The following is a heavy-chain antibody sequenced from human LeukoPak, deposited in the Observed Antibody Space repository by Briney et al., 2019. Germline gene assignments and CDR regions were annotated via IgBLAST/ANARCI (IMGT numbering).Heavy chain of an antibody. J-gene: IGHJ4*02. CDR3: ARGADNYGYIFDY. CDR1: GFTFSIYS. D-gene: IGHD5-18*01. Sequence: PGGSLRLSCAASGFTFSIYSMNWVRQAPGKGLEWLSYITSDSNTIYYADSVKGRFTISRDNAKNSLYLQMNSLRAEDTAVYYCARGADNYGYIFDYWGQGTLVTVSS. V-gene: IGHV3-48*01. CDR2: ITSDSNTI.